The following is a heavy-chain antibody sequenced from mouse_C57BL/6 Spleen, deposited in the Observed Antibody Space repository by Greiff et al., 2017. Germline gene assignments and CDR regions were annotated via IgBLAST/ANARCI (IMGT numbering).Heavy chain of an antibody. CDR2: ISYDGSN. D-gene: IGHD1-2*01. J-gene: IGHJ1*03. CDR3: ARSTARGFDV. V-gene: IGHV3-6*01. Sequence: VQLQQSGPGLVKPSQSLSLTCSVTGYSITSGYYWNWIRQFPGNKLEWMGYISYDGSNNYNPSLKNRISITRDTSKNQFFLKLNSVTTEDTATYYCARSTARGFDVWGTGTTVTVSS. CDR1: GYSITSGYY.